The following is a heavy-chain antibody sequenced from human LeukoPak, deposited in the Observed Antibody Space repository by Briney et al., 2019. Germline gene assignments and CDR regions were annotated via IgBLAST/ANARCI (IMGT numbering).Heavy chain of an antibody. Sequence: PSQTLSLTCTVSGGSISSGSYYWSWIRQPAGKGLEWIGRIYTSGSTNYNPSLKSRVTISVDTSKNQFSLKLNSVTAADTAVYYCARAASYSGYDWPEYYYYYYMDVWGKGTTVTISS. CDR2: IYTSGST. CDR3: ARAASYSGYDWPEYYYYYYMDV. CDR1: GGSISSGSYY. D-gene: IGHD5-12*01. V-gene: IGHV4-61*02. J-gene: IGHJ6*03.